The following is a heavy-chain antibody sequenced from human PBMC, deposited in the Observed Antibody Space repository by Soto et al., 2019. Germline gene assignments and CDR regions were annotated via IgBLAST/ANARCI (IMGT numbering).Heavy chain of an antibody. Sequence: QMQLQESGPGLVKPSETLSLTCTDSGDSVNSGSYHWSWIRQPPGKGLEWIGYIFFTGRAHYNPSLNSRFSLYLDTSKNKVSLKVRAVTAADTAVYYCARDGHGMDVWGQGTTVTVSS. CDR3: ARDGHGMDV. CDR2: IFFTGRA. CDR1: GDSVNSGSYH. J-gene: IGHJ6*02. V-gene: IGHV4-61*01.